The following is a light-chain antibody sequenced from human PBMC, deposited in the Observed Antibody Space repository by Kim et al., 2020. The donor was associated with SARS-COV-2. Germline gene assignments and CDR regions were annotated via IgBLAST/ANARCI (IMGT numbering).Light chain of an antibody. V-gene: IGLV2-14*03. J-gene: IGLJ2*01. CDR3: SSYTSSSTLV. CDR2: DVS. CDR1: RSDVGGCNY. Sequence: GQSITISCTGTRSDVGGCNYVSWYQQHPGKAPKLMIYDVSNRPSGVSNRFSGSKSGNTASLTISGLQAEDEADYYCSSYTSSSTLVFGGGTQLTVL.